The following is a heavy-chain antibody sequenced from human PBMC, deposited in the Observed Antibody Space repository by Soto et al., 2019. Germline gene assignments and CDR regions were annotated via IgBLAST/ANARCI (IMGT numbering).Heavy chain of an antibody. V-gene: IGHV3-21*03. CDR3: AREVKSTGGLDGFDI. J-gene: IGHJ3*02. Sequence: GGSRGLSCGASGLSISSYEVNWVRQPPGKGVEWGSALISSGNYIYYPGFVKVVFTISRVGANSSLFLQVNTLRATETDLYYCAREVKSTGGLDGFDIWGQGTIVTVS. CDR1: GLSISSYE. D-gene: IGHD2-15*01. CDR2: LISSGNYI.